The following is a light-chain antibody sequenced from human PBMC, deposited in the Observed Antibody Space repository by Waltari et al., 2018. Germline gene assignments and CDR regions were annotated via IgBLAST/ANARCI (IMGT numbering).Light chain of an antibody. CDR3: QERSNWPGGA. Sequence: EIVLTQSPATLSLSPGERATLSCRASQSVRTYLAWYQHRPGQAPRLLIYDASNRATGVPARFSRSGSGTDFTLTISGLQPEDFAVYYCQERSNWPGGAFGGGTKVEIK. V-gene: IGKV3-11*01. CDR1: QSVRTY. J-gene: IGKJ4*01. CDR2: DAS.